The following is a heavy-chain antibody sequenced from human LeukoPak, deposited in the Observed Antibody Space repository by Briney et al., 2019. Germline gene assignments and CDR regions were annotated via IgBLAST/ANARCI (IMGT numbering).Heavy chain of an antibody. D-gene: IGHD5-12*01. Sequence: RGSLRLSCAASGFTFSSYSMNWVRQAPGKGLVWVSRITSDGSSTSYADSVKGRFTISRDNAKNTLYLQMDSLRVEDTAVYFCARISGYDRFDCWGQGTLVTVSS. CDR1: GFTFSSYS. V-gene: IGHV3-74*01. J-gene: IGHJ4*02. CDR3: ARISGYDRFDC. CDR2: ITSDGSST.